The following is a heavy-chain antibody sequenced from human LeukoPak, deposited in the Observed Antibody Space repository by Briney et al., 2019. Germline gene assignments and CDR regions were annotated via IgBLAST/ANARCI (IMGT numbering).Heavy chain of an antibody. Sequence: GGSLRLSCAASGFTFSRYAMHWVRQAPGKGLEWVAVISYDGNNKYYADSVQGRFTISRDNSKNTLYLQMNSLRAEDTAMYFCAKDNVWGSYRYSHFDYWGQGTLVTVSS. CDR2: ISYDGNNK. D-gene: IGHD3-16*02. J-gene: IGHJ4*02. CDR3: AKDNVWGSYRYSHFDY. V-gene: IGHV3-30*18. CDR1: GFTFSRYA.